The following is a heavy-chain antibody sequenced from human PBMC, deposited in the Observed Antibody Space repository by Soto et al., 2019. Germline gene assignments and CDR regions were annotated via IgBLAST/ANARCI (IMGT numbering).Heavy chain of an antibody. CDR2: IYYSGST. CDR1: GGSISSGGYY. Sequence: QVQLQESGPGLVKPSQTLSLTCTVSGGSISSGGYYWSWIRQHPGKGLEWIGYIYYSGSTYYNPSLKSRVTISVDTSKNQFSLKLSSVTAAYTAVYYCARLVRGRGAFDIWGQGPMVTVSS. D-gene: IGHD3-10*02. J-gene: IGHJ3*02. CDR3: ARLVRGRGAFDI. V-gene: IGHV4-31*03.